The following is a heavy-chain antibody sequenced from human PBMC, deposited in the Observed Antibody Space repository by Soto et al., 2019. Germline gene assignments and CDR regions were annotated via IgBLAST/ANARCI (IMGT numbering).Heavy chain of an antibody. D-gene: IGHD5-18*01. CDR3: AREEGGYYYFDY. V-gene: IGHV4-59*01. CDR1: GGSISSYY. J-gene: IGHJ4*02. CDR2: IYYSGGT. Sequence: LETLCLTCTVSGGSISSYYWSWIRQPPGKGLEWIGYIYYSGGTNYNPSLKSRVTISVDTSKNQFSLKLSSVTAADTAVYYCAREEGGYYYFDYWGQGTLVTVSS.